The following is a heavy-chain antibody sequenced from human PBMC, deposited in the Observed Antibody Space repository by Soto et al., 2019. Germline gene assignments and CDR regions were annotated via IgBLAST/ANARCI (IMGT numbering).Heavy chain of an antibody. D-gene: IGHD6-13*01. J-gene: IGHJ4*02. CDR3: ASRHSSPYFDY. V-gene: IGHV4-30-4*01. CDR1: CWSIHSGDFY. Sequence: TPSPTCTFSCWSIHSGDFYWSLIPPPPGKGLEWIGSIYYSGSTYYNPSLKSRVTISVDTSKNQFSLKLNSVTAADTAVYYCASRHSSPYFDYWGQGTLVTVSS. CDR2: IYYSGST.